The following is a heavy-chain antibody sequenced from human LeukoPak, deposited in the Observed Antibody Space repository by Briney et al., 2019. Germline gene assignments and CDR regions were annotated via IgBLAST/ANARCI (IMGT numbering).Heavy chain of an antibody. CDR3: ASSGNYYFTLDY. J-gene: IGHJ4*02. V-gene: IGHV4-59*08. Sequence: SETLSLTCSVSGGPISNYYWSWIRQPPGKGLEWIGYTHYSGITKYNPSVQSRVAISLDTSKNQFSLKLTSVTAADTAVYYCASSGNYYFTLDYWGQGTLVTVSS. CDR2: THYSGIT. CDR1: GGPISNYY. D-gene: IGHD3-10*01.